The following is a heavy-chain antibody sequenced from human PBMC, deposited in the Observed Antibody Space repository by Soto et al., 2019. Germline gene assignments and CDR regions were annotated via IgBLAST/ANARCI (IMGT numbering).Heavy chain of an antibody. Sequence: GASVKVSCKASGYTFTSYGISWVRQAPGQGLEWMGWISAYNGNTNYAQKLQGRVTMTTDTSTSTAYMELRSLRSDDTAVYYCARDLGVYCSGGSCLVYWGQGTLVTVSS. CDR2: ISAYNGNT. CDR1: GYTFTSYG. J-gene: IGHJ4*02. D-gene: IGHD2-15*01. CDR3: ARDLGVYCSGGSCLVY. V-gene: IGHV1-18*01.